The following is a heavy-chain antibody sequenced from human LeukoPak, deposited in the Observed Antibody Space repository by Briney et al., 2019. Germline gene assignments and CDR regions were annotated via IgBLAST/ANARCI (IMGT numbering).Heavy chain of an antibody. D-gene: IGHD3-10*01. V-gene: IGHV4-4*07. CDR3: ARDSGTTGEVKFDP. CDR1: GGSISSFY. Sequence: SETLSLTCSVSGGSISSFYCNWMRQPAGKGLEWIGHIYTSGTTTYNPSLKSRVTMSVDTSKNQFSLKLSSVTAADTAVYYCARDSGTTGEVKFDPWGQGTLVTVSS. CDR2: IYTSGTT. J-gene: IGHJ5*02.